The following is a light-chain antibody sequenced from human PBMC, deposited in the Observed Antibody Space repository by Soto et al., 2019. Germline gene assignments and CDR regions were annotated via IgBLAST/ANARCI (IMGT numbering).Light chain of an antibody. CDR2: EVS. CDR1: NSDVGNYNL. J-gene: IGLJ2*01. CDR3: CSYAGNSDVI. Sequence: QSALSQPASVSGSPGQSITISCTGSNSDVGNYNLVSWFQQHPGKVPKLMISEVSRRPSGVSNRFSASKSGNTASLTISGLQAEDVADYYCCSYAGNSDVIFGGGTKLTVL. V-gene: IGLV2-23*02.